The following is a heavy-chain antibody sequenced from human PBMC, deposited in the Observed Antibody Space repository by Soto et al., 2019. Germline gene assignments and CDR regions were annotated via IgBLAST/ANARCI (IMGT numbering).Heavy chain of an antibody. CDR1: GYSISSGYY. CDR3: ARVDPVNWFDP. V-gene: IGHV4-38-2*02. CDR2: IYHSGST. J-gene: IGHJ5*02. Sequence: SDTLCLTGSVSGYSISSGYYLGWIRQPPGKGLEWIGSIYHSGSTYYNPSLKSRVAISVDTSKNQFSLKLSSVTAADTAVYYCARVDPVNWFDPWGQGTLVTVSS.